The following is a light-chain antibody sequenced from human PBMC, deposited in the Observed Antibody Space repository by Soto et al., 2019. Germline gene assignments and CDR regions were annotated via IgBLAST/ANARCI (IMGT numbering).Light chain of an antibody. CDR2: DAS. CDR1: QSIGLA. J-gene: IGKJ1*01. CDR3: QQYGSSRT. Sequence: ESGLTQSLSTLSVSPEERATLSCRASQSIGLAIAWYQHKPGQAPRLLIFDASQRATGIPDRFSGSGSGTDFTLTISRLEPEDFAVYSCQQYGSSRTFCQGTKVDIK. V-gene: IGKV3-20*01.